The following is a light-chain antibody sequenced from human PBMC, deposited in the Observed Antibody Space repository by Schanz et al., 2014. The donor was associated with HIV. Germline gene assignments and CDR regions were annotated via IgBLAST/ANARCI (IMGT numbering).Light chain of an antibody. Sequence: EIVMTQSPGTLSVSPGERATLSCRASQTVSKNLAWYQQKPGQAPRLLIYGASTRVTGIPARFSGSGSGTEFTLTISSLQSEDFAVYYCQQLNSYPPRTFGQGTKVEVK. CDR3: QQLNSYPPRT. CDR2: GAS. V-gene: IGKV3-15*01. J-gene: IGKJ1*01. CDR1: QTVSKN.